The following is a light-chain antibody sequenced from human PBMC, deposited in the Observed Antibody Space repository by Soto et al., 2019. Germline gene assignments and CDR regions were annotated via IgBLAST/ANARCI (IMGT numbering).Light chain of an antibody. V-gene: IGKV3-20*01. CDR2: HAS. J-gene: IGKJ4*01. CDR1: QSISSSY. CDR3: QQYGDSLLT. Sequence: ENVLTQSPGTLSLSPGERATLSCRASQSISSSYLAWYQQKPGQTPRLLIYHASYRATGIPDRFSGSGSGTDFTLSISRLEPEDFAVYYCQQYGDSLLTFGGGTKVEIK.